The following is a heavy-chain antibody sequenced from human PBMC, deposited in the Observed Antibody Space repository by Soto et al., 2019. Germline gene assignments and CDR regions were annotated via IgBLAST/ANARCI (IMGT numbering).Heavy chain of an antibody. CDR1: GYRFTNYW. CDR2: IYPGDFDT. Sequence: GESLKISCKASGYRFTNYWIGWVRQMPGKGLEWMGIIYPGDFDTRYSPSFQGQVTISADTSTSTAYLQWSSLKASDTAMYYCARSPIAARRTRGIDYWVQGTLVTVSS. D-gene: IGHD6-6*01. J-gene: IGHJ4*02. V-gene: IGHV5-51*01. CDR3: ARSPIAARRTRGIDY.